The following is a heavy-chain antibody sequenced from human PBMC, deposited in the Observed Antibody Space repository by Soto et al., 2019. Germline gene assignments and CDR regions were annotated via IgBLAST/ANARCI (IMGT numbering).Heavy chain of an antibody. CDR3: ARGLRQQLVVRRNYFEP. CDR1: GGSFSNYY. J-gene: IGHJ5*02. CDR2: INHSGST. D-gene: IGHD6-13*01. V-gene: IGHV4-34*01. Sequence: SETLSLTCAVYGGSFSNYYWSWIRQPPGKGLEWIGEINHSGSTNYNPSLKSRVTISVDTSKNQLSLKLSSVTAADTAVYYCARGLRQQLVVRRNYFEPWGQGTLVTV.